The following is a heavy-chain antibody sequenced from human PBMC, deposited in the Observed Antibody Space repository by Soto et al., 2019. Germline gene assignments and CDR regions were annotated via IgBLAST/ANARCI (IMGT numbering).Heavy chain of an antibody. CDR1: GFTFSSYA. D-gene: IGHD6-19*01. Sequence: GESLRLSCAASGFTFSSYAMSWVRQAPGKGLEWVSAISGNGGSTYYADSVKGRFTISRDNSKNTLYLQMNSLRAEDTAVYYCAKNTWAVAGKGAPDYWGQGTLVTVSS. J-gene: IGHJ4*02. CDR3: AKNTWAVAGKGAPDY. CDR2: ISGNGGST. V-gene: IGHV3-23*01.